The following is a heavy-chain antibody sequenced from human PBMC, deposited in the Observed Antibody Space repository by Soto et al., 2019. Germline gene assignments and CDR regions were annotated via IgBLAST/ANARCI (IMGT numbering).Heavy chain of an antibody. Sequence: QVQLVQSGAEVKKPGASVKVSCKASGYTFTSYAMHWVRQAPGQRLEWMGWINAGNGNTKYSQKFQGRVTITRDTSASTAYMELSSLRSEDTAVYYCARDRYYDSSGPRAWFDPWGQGTLVTVSS. J-gene: IGHJ5*02. CDR1: GYTFTSYA. CDR2: INAGNGNT. D-gene: IGHD3-22*01. CDR3: ARDRYYDSSGPRAWFDP. V-gene: IGHV1-3*01.